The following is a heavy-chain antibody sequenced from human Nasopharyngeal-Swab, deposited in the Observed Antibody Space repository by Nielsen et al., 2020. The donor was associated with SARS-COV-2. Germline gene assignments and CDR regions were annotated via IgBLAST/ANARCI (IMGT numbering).Heavy chain of an antibody. V-gene: IGHV4-61*02. CDR1: GGSISSSSYY. CDR3: AREELGGDYNWFDP. CDR2: IYTGGST. J-gene: IGHJ5*02. D-gene: IGHD4-17*01. Sequence: SETLSLTCTVSGGSISSSSYYWGWIRQPPGKGLEWIGRIYTGGSTNYNPSLKSRVTISVDTSKNQFSLKLSSVTATDTALYYCAREELGGDYNWFDPWGQGTLVTVSS.